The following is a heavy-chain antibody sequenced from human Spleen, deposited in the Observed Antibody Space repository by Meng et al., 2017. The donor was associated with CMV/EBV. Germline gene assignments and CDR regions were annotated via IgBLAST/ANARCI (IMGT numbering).Heavy chain of an antibody. CDR2: ISASAITT. D-gene: IGHD6-13*01. V-gene: IGHV3-48*03. CDR3: ARDLRRLSSSVDY. CDR1: GFTFSNYE. Sequence: GESLKISCAASGFTFSNYEINWVRQAPGKGLQWVSYISASAITTYYVDSVQGRFTISRDNAKNSLYLEMNSLRAEDTAVYYCARDLRRLSSSVDYWGQGTLVTVSS. J-gene: IGHJ4*02.